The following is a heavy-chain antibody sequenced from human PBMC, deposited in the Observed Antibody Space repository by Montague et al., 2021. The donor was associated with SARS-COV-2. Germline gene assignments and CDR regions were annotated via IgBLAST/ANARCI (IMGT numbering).Heavy chain of an antibody. J-gene: IGHJ4*02. Sequence: SLRLSCAGSGFTFSDFYINWVRQAPGKGLEWLSFITGTNNGIRYSDSVKGRFTVSRDNAHSSVYLHLDSLTAEDTAVYYCSRSLFYGSGGYFDFWGQGTLGAVSS. V-gene: IGHV3-11*03. CDR2: ITGTNNGI. CDR3: SRSLFYGSGGYFDF. CDR1: GFTFSDFY. D-gene: IGHD3-10*01.